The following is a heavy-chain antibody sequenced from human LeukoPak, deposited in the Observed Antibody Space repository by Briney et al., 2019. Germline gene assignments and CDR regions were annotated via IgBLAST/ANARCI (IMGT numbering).Heavy chain of an antibody. Sequence: GGSLRLSCAASGFTVSSNYMSWVRQAPGKGLEWVSVIYSGGSTYYADSVKGRFTISRDNSKNTLYLQMNSLRAEDTAVYYCARDEPKQQLFADYWGQGTLVAVSS. J-gene: IGHJ4*02. CDR1: GFTVSSNY. V-gene: IGHV3-66*01. CDR2: IYSGGST. CDR3: ARDEPKQQLFADY. D-gene: IGHD6-13*01.